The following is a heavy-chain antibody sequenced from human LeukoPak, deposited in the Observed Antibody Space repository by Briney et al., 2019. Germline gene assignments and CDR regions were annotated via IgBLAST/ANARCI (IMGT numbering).Heavy chain of an antibody. CDR1: GFTFDNYA. Sequence: GGSLRLYCEASGFTFDNYAMNWVRQVPGKGLEWISLISWNSGTIGYADSVKGRFTISRDNANNFLYLQMNSLRAEDTALYYCARAYKDRSLAGKKEFFQHWGQGTLVTVSS. J-gene: IGHJ1*01. CDR2: ISWNSGTI. D-gene: IGHD6-19*01. CDR3: ARAYKDRSLAGKKEFFQH. V-gene: IGHV3-9*01.